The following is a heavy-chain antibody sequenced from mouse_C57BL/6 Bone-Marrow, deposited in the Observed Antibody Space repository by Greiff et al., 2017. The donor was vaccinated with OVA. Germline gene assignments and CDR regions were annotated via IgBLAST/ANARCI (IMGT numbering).Heavy chain of an antibody. Sequence: VQLQQSGAELARPGASVKLSCKASGYTFTSYGISWVKQSTGQGLEWIGEIYPRSGNTYYNEKLKGKATLTADKSSSTAYMELRSLTSEDSAVYFCARDTTVVAKRWYFDVWGTGTTVTVSS. D-gene: IGHD1-1*01. CDR2: IYPRSGNT. V-gene: IGHV1-81*01. CDR1: GYTFTSYG. J-gene: IGHJ1*03. CDR3: ARDTTVVAKRWYFDV.